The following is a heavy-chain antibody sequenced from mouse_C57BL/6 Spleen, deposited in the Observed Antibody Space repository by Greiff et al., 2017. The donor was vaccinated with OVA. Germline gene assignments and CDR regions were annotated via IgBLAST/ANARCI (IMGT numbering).Heavy chain of an antibody. J-gene: IGHJ4*01. V-gene: IGHV1-64*01. Sequence: VQLQQSGAELVKPGASVKLSCKASGYTFTSYWMHWVKQRPGQGLAWIGMIHPNSGSTNYTEKFKSKATLTVDTSSSTAYMQLSSLTSEDSAVYYCARDDTTVAMDYWGQGTSVTVSS. CDR1: GYTFTSYW. CDR3: ARDDTTVAMDY. D-gene: IGHD1-1*01. CDR2: IHPNSGST.